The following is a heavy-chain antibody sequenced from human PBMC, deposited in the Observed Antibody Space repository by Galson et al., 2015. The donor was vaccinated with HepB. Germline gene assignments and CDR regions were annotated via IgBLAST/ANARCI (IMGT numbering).Heavy chain of an antibody. D-gene: IGHD3-22*01. Sequence: SVKVSCKASGYTFTSYGISWVRQAPGRGLEWMGWISTYNGDTNYAQKTQGRVTMTTDTSTSTAYMELRSLRSDDTAVYYCARDGDYYDSSGYYYYYGMDVWGQGTTVTVSS. CDR3: ARDGDYYDSSGYYYYYGMDV. J-gene: IGHJ6*02. CDR1: GYTFTSYG. CDR2: ISTYNGDT. V-gene: IGHV1-18*01.